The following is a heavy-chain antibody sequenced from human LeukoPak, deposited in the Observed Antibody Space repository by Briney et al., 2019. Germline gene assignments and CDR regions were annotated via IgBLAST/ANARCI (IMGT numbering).Heavy chain of an antibody. CDR2: IIPIFGTA. J-gene: IGHJ6*03. CDR3: ASATTVTTFLYYYYMDV. CDR1: GGTFSSYA. V-gene: IGHV1-69*06. Sequence: SVKVSCKASGGTFSSYAISWVRQAPGQGLEWMGGIIPIFGTANYAQKFQGGVTITADKSTSTAYMELSSLRSEDTAVYYCASATTVTTFLYYYYMDVWGKGTTVTVSS. D-gene: IGHD4-17*01.